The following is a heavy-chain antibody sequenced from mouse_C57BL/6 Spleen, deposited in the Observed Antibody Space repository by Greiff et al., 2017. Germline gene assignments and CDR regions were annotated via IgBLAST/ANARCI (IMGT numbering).Heavy chain of an antibody. CDR3: TFYDGCYSFAY. CDR2: IDPENGDT. V-gene: IGHV14-4*01. CDR1: GFNIKGDY. J-gene: IGHJ3*01. D-gene: IGHD2-3*01. Sequence: VQLQQSGAELVRPGASVKLSCTASGFNIKGDYMHWVKQRPEQGLEWIGWIDPENGDTEYASKFQGKATITADTSSNTAYLQLIRLPSGDTAVYACTFYDGCYSFAYWGQGTLLTVSA.